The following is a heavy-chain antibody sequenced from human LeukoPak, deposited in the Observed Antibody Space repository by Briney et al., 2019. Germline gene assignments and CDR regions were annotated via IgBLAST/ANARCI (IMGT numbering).Heavy chain of an antibody. CDR2: IYYSGST. D-gene: IGHD3-9*01. CDR3: ALRYFDRDY. CDR1: GGSISSSNYY. V-gene: IGHV4-39*01. J-gene: IGHJ4*02. Sequence: PSVTLSLTCTVSGGSISSSNYYWLWIRQPPGKGLEWVGSIYYSGSTYYNPSLKSRVTISVDTSKNQFSLKLSSVTAADTAVYYCALRYFDRDYWGQGTLVTVSS.